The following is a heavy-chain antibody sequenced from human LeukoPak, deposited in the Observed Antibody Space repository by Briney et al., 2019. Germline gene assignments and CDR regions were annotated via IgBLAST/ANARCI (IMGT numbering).Heavy chain of an antibody. D-gene: IGHD5-18*01. Sequence: GGSLRLSCAASGFTFDDYAMHRVRQGPGKGLEWVSLISGDGGITYYADSVKGRFTIYRDNSKNSLYLQMNSLRTEDTALYYCAKDIGGYSFAADYWGQGTLVTVSS. CDR1: GFTFDDYA. CDR2: ISGDGGIT. V-gene: IGHV3-43*02. CDR3: AKDIGGYSFAADY. J-gene: IGHJ4*02.